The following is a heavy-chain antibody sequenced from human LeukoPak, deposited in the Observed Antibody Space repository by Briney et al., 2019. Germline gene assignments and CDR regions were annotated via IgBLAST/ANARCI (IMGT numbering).Heavy chain of an antibody. Sequence: ASVKVSCKASGFTITDYYMHWVRQAPGQGLEWMGGIIPIFGTANYAQKFQGRVTMTRDMSTSTVYMELSSLRSEDTAVYYCARVSRAVAEKDAFDIWGQGTMVTVSS. V-gene: IGHV1-46*01. CDR2: IIPIFGTA. CDR1: GFTITDYY. CDR3: ARVSRAVAEKDAFDI. D-gene: IGHD6-19*01. J-gene: IGHJ3*02.